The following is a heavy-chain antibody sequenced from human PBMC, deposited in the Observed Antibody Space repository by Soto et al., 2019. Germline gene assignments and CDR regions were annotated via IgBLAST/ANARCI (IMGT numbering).Heavy chain of an antibody. J-gene: IGHJ4*02. CDR1: GGCISSYY. D-gene: IGHD4-17*01. CDR3: ARRYGYYFDY. V-gene: IGHV4-59*08. Sequence: KPSETLALTCTVSGGCISSYYWSWIRQPPGKGLEWIGYIYYSGSTNYNPSLKSRVTISVDTSKNQLSLKLSSVTAADTAVYYCARRYGYYFDYWSQGTLVTVSS. CDR2: IYYSGST.